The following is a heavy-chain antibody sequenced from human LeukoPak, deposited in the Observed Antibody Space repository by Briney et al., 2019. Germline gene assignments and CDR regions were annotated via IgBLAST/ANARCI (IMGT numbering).Heavy chain of an antibody. CDR2: INPNIGGT. J-gene: IGHJ5*02. V-gene: IGHV1-2*02. Sequence: GASVKVSCKASGYTFTGYYMHWVRQAPGQGLEWMGCINPNIGGTNYAQKFQGRVTMTRDTSISTAYMELSSLRYDDTAVYYCAREGPLRLPYFDPWGQGTLVTVSS. CDR3: AREGPLRLPYFDP. CDR1: GYTFTGYY. D-gene: IGHD4-17*01.